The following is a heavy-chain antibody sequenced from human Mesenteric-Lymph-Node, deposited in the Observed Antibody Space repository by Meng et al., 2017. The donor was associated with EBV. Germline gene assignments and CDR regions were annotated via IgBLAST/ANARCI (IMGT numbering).Heavy chain of an antibody. V-gene: IGHV4-34*01. CDR3: ARQRSDSRLFDY. CDR2: INHSGST. D-gene: IGHD4-11*01. J-gene: IGHJ4*01. Sequence: GQLRTWAAGLLKPSETLSLNSAVYGGSFSAYYWTWIRQPPGKGLEWIGEINHSGSTIYNPSLKSRVTMSVDTSKSQFSLKLSSVTAADTAVYFCARQRSDSRLFDYWGQGTLVTVSS. CDR1: GGSFSAYY.